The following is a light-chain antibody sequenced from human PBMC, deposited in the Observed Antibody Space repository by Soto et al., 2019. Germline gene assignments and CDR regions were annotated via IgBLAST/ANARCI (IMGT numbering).Light chain of an antibody. Sequence: QSALTQPASVSGSPGQSITISCTGTSSDVGGYNYVSWYQQHPDKVPKLMIYEVSNRPSGVSYRFSGSKSGNTASLTISGLQAEDEADYYCSSFTNSDTQVFGTGTKVTVL. CDR3: SSFTNSDTQV. CDR2: EVS. CDR1: SSDVGGYNY. V-gene: IGLV2-14*01. J-gene: IGLJ1*01.